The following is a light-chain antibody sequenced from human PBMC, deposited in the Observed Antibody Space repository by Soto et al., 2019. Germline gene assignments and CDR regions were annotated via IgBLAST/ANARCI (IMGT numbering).Light chain of an antibody. J-gene: IGLJ1*01. Sequence: QSVLTQPPSASGSPGQSVTISCTGTSSDVGGYNYVSWYQQHPGKAPKLMIYEVSKRPSGVPDRFSGSKSGNTASLTVSGLQGEDEADYYCSSYAGSNNSYVFGTGTKLTVL. V-gene: IGLV2-8*01. CDR2: EVS. CDR1: SSDVGGYNY. CDR3: SSYAGSNNSYV.